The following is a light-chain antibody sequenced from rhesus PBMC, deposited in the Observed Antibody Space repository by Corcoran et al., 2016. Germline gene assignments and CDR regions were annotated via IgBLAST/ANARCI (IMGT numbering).Light chain of an antibody. CDR3: QHYYDTPYS. V-gene: IGKV1S8*01. CDR2: AAS. Sequence: DIQMTQSPSALSASVGDRVTIPCRASQNIYSNLAWYQQKPGKAPKLLIYAASRLQTGIPSRLSGGGSGTDFTLTITSLRPEDSASYYCQHYYDTPYSFGQGTKVEIK. CDR1: QNIYSN. J-gene: IGKJ2*01.